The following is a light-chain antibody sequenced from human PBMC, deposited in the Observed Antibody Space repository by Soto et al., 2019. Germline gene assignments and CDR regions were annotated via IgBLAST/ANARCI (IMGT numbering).Light chain of an antibody. V-gene: IGKV3-20*01. CDR1: KSVTSSY. Sequence: EIVLTQSPGTLSLSPGERATLSCRPSKSVTSSYLAWYQQKPGQAPRPLIYGASSRATGIPDRFSGSGSGTDFTLTISRLEPEDFAVYYCQQYGSSPFTFGPGTKVDIK. CDR3: QQYGSSPFT. CDR2: GAS. J-gene: IGKJ3*01.